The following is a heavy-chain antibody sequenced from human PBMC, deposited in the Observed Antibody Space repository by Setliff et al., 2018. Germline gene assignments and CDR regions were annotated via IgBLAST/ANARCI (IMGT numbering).Heavy chain of an antibody. CDR2: IIPILGTT. CDR3: ASALTRRVAVAGKSQFDY. J-gene: IGHJ4*01. CDR1: GGFSTHA. V-gene: IGHV1-69*05. Sequence: ASVKVSCKASGGFSTHAISWVRQVPGQGLEWMGGIIPILGTTDYAQNFQGRVTITTDESTSSAYLEMSNLRSEDTAVYYCASALTRRVAVAGKSQFDYWGQGTLVTVS. D-gene: IGHD6-19*01.